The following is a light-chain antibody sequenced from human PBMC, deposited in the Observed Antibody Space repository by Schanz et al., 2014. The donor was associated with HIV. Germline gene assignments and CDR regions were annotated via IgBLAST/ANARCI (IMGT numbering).Light chain of an antibody. Sequence: QSALTQPRSVPGSPGQSVTISCTGTSSDIGAYNYISWYQQHPGKAPKLMIYDVSKRPSGVPDRFSGSKSGNTASLTISGLQTEDEADYYCCSYAGSSTYVFGTGTKLTVL. CDR2: DVS. CDR1: SSDIGAYNY. V-gene: IGLV2-11*02. CDR3: CSYAGSSTYV. J-gene: IGLJ1*01.